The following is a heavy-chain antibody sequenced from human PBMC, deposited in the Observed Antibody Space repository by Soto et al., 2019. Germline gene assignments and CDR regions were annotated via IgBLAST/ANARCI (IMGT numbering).Heavy chain of an antibody. V-gene: IGHV1-3*01. D-gene: IGHD2-15*01. Sequence: QVQLVQSGAEVKKPGASVKISCKASGYTFTRYTMNWVRQAPGQSLEWMGWINPDNGNTKSSQKFQDRVIITRDTSASTAYIDRSSLRSEDTAVYYCARGIATGQLEPWGQGTLVTVSS. CDR1: GYTFTRYT. J-gene: IGHJ5*02. CDR3: ARGIATGQLEP. CDR2: INPDNGNT.